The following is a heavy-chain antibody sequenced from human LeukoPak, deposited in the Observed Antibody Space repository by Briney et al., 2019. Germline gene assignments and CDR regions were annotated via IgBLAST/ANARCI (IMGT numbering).Heavy chain of an antibody. J-gene: IGHJ6*04. D-gene: IGHD5-18*01. Sequence: GRSLRPSCAASGFTFSSYGMHWVRQAPGKGLEWVAVIWYDGSNKYYADSVKGRFTISRDNSKNTPYLQMNSLRAEDTAVYYCARDFYGGGYSYGSYYYYGMDVWGKGTTVTVSS. CDR3: ARDFYGGGYSYGSYYYYGMDV. CDR2: IWYDGSNK. V-gene: IGHV3-33*01. CDR1: GFTFSSYG.